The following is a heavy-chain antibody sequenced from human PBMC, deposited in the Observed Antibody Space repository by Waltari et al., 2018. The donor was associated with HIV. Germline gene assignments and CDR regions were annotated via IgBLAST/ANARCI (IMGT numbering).Heavy chain of an antibody. CDR3: ASIVHYYDSSGYYYHWFDP. J-gene: IGHJ5*02. CDR1: GGSISSYY. D-gene: IGHD3-22*01. CDR2: IYYSGST. Sequence: QVQLQESGPGLVKPSETLSLTCTVSGGSISSYYWSWIRQPPGKGLEWSGYIYYSGSTNYTPSLKSRVTISVDTSKNQFSLKLSSVTAADTAVYYCASIVHYYDSSGYYYHWFDPWGQGTLVTVSS. V-gene: IGHV4-59*01.